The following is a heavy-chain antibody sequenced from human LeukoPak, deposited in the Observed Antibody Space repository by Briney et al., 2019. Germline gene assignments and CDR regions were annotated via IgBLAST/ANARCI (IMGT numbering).Heavy chain of an antibody. Sequence: SETLSLTCTLSGGSISSYYSSWIRPPPGKGLEWIGYIYYSVSTNYNPSLKSRVTISVDTSKNQFSLKLSSVTAADTAVYYCARDRRVAFDYWGQGTLVTVSS. CDR2: IYYSVST. D-gene: IGHD2-15*01. CDR1: GGSISSYY. V-gene: IGHV4-59*01. J-gene: IGHJ4*02. CDR3: ARDRRVAFDY.